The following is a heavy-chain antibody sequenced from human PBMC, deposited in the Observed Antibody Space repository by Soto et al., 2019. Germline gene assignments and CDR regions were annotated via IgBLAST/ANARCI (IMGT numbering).Heavy chain of an antibody. V-gene: IGHV1-69*13. CDR1: GGTFSSYA. D-gene: IGHD5-12*01. Sequence: GASVKVSCKASGGTFSSYAISWVRQAPGQGLEWMGGIIPIFGTANYAQKFQGRVTITADESTSTAYMELSGLRSEDTAVYYCARDRPPSGYEPWGQGTLVTVSS. J-gene: IGHJ5*02. CDR3: ARDRPPSGYEP. CDR2: IIPIFGTA.